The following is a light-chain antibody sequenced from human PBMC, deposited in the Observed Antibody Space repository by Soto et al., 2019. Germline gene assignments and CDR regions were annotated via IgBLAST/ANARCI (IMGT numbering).Light chain of an antibody. CDR2: LNNDGSH. Sequence: QLVLTQSPSASASLGASVKLTCTLSSGHSSYAIAWHQKQPGKGPRYLMDLNNDGSHTKGDGIPDRFSGSKSGNTASLTVSGLQAEDEADYHCSSYAGSSNVFGTGTKVTVL. CDR3: SSYAGSSNV. J-gene: IGLJ1*01. CDR1: SGHSSYA. V-gene: IGLV4-69*01.